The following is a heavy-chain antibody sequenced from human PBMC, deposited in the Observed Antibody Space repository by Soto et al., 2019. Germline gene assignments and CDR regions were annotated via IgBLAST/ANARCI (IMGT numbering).Heavy chain of an antibody. V-gene: IGHV1-69*12. Sequence: QVQLVQSGAEVKKPGSSVKVSCKASGGTFSSYAISWVRQAPGQGLEWMGGIIPIFGTADYAQKFQGRVTITADESTRTACMELSSLGSDDTAVYYCARGITGTMSYYYGMDVWGQGTTVTVSS. J-gene: IGHJ6*02. CDR1: GGTFSSYA. CDR2: IIPIFGTA. CDR3: ARGITGTMSYYYGMDV. D-gene: IGHD1-20*01.